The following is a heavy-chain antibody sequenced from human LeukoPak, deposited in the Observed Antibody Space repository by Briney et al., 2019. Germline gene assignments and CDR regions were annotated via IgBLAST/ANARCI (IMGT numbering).Heavy chain of an antibody. CDR3: ARLRQQLNWFDP. V-gene: IGHV4-34*01. Sequence: PSETLSLTCAVYGGSFSGYYWSWIRQPPRKGLEWIGEINHSGSTNYNPSLKSRVTISVDTSKNQFSLKLSSVTAADTAVYYCARLRQQLNWFDPWGQGTLVTVSS. J-gene: IGHJ5*02. CDR1: GGSFSGYY. CDR2: INHSGST. D-gene: IGHD6-13*01.